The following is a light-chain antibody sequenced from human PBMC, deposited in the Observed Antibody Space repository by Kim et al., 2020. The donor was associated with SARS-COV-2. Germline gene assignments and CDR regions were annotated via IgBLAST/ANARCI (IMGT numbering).Light chain of an antibody. V-gene: IGKV3-11*01. CDR3: LQRSSCPFS. J-gene: IGKJ4*01. CDR1: PSVSSY. CDR2: DAS. Sequence: PGERATLSCRASPSVSSYLAWYQQKPGQAPRLLIYDASDRATGIPARFIGSGSVTDFTLTISGLGTVDIAVYFCLQRSSCPFSFGGGAKVESK.